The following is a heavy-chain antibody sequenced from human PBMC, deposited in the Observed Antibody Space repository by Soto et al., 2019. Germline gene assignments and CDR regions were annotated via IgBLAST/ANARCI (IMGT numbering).Heavy chain of an antibody. J-gene: IGHJ4*02. CDR3: ARHLRGEVAGVLDY. CDR2: IYYSGST. D-gene: IGHD6-19*01. Sequence: QLQLQESGPGLVKPSETLSLTCTVSGGSISSSSYYWGWIRQPPGKGLEWIGSIYYSGSTYYNPSLKSRVTISVDTPMNQFSLKLSSVTAADTAVYYCARHLRGEVAGVLDYWGQGTLVTVSS. V-gene: IGHV4-39*01. CDR1: GGSISSSSYY.